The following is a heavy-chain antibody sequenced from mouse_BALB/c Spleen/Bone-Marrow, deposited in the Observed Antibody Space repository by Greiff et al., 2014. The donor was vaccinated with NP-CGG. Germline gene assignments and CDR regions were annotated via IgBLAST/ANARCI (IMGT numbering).Heavy chain of an antibody. CDR3: AMITTY. D-gene: IGHD2-4*01. V-gene: IGHV14-1*02. Sequence: EVQLQQSGAELVRPGALVKLSCKASGFNIKDYYMHWVKQRPEQGLEWIGWIDPENGNTIYDPKFQGKASITADTSSNTAYLQLSILTSEDTAVYYCAMITTYWGQGTTLTVSS. J-gene: IGHJ2*01. CDR1: GFNIKDYY. CDR2: IDPENGNT.